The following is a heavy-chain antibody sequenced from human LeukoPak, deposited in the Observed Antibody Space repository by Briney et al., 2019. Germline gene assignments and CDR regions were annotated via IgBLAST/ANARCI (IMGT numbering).Heavy chain of an antibody. Sequence: GGSLRLSCAASGFTFSSYGMHWVRQAPGKGLEWVAVIRYDGSNKYYADSVKGRFTISSDNSKNTLYLQMNSLRAEDTAVYYCAKDLGDYYGSGSSPDYWGQGTLVTVSS. CDR1: GFTFSSYG. J-gene: IGHJ4*02. D-gene: IGHD3-10*01. V-gene: IGHV3-33*06. CDR3: AKDLGDYYGSGSSPDY. CDR2: IRYDGSNK.